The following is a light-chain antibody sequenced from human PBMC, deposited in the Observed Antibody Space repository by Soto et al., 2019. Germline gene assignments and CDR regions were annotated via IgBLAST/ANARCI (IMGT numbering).Light chain of an antibody. CDR2: YDD. Sequence: QSVLTQPPSVSAAPGQRVTISCSGGTSNVEDNAVNWYQQLPGRAPKLLIYYDDLRPSGVSGRFSGSKSGTSASLAISGLQADDEADYYCAAWDDSLNGRVFGGGTELTVL. J-gene: IGLJ3*02. CDR3: AAWDDSLNGRV. V-gene: IGLV1-36*01. CDR1: TSNVEDNA.